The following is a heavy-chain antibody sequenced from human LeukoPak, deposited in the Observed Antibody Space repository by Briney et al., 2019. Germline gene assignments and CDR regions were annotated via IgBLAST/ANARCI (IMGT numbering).Heavy chain of an antibody. J-gene: IGHJ4*02. V-gene: IGHV3-20*04. CDR2: INLNGDST. Sequence: PGGSLRLSCAASGFSFDDFGLTWVRQAPGKGLEWVSGINLNGDSTDYADSAKGRFTISRDNAKNSLYLQMTSLRAEDTALYYCARDLRVVITGSFDSWGQGTLVTVSS. CDR3: ARDLRVVITGSFDS. D-gene: IGHD3-22*01. CDR1: GFSFDDFG.